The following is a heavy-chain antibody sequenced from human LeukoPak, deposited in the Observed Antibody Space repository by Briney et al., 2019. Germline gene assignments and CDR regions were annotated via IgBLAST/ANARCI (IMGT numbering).Heavy chain of an antibody. CDR1: GFTVSSNY. CDR2: IYSTGST. V-gene: IGHV3-53*01. J-gene: IGHJ4*02. D-gene: IGHD6-19*01. CDR3: ARGSSSGFELDY. Sequence: PGGSLRLSCAASGFTVSSNYMSCVRQPPGKGLEWVSVIYSTGSTYYAASVKGRFTISRDNSKSTLYLQMNSLRGEDTAVYYCARGSSSGFELDYWGQGTLVTVSS.